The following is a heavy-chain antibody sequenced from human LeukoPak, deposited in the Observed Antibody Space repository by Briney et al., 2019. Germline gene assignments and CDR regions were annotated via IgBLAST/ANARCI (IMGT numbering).Heavy chain of an antibody. CDR1: GFTVSSDY. D-gene: IGHD3-22*01. CDR3: ARDPYDSSGYYHWFDP. V-gene: IGHV3-53*05. CDR2: IYSGGST. J-gene: IGHJ5*02. Sequence: GGSLRLSCAASGFTVSSDYMSWVRQAPGKGLEWVSVIYSGGSTYYADSVKGRFTISRDKSKNTVYLQMNSLRFEDTAMYYCARDPYDSSGYYHWFDPWGQGTLVTVSS.